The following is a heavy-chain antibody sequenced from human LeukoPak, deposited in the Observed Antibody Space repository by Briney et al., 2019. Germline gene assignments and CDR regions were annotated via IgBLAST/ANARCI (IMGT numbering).Heavy chain of an antibody. Sequence: SETLSLTCAVYGGSFSGYYWSWIRQPPGKGLEWIGEINHSGSTNYNPSLKSRVTISVDTSKNQFSLKLSSVTAADTAVYYCAREGSYCSSTSCYGKWFYPWGQGTLVTVSS. CDR2: INHSGST. V-gene: IGHV4-34*01. CDR3: AREGSYCSSTSCYGKWFYP. D-gene: IGHD2-2*01. CDR1: GGSFSGYY. J-gene: IGHJ5*02.